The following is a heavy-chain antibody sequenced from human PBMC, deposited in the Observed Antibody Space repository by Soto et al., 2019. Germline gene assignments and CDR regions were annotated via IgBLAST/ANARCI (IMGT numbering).Heavy chain of an antibody. CDR3: ARFYGSSAS. CDR2: INAGNGNS. Sequence: QVQLVPSGAELKKPGASVKVSCKASGYTFSSYAIHWVRQAPGQGLEWMGWINAGNGNSEYSQKFQGRVTITRDTSASTVYLELSSLRLEDTGVFVCARFYGSSASWGQGSLLTVSS. V-gene: IGHV1-3*01. J-gene: IGHJ4*02. CDR1: GYTFSSYA. D-gene: IGHD6-6*01.